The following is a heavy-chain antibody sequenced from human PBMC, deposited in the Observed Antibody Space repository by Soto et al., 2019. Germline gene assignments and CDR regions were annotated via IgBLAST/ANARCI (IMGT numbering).Heavy chain of an antibody. CDR2: IYYSGST. J-gene: IGHJ4*02. CDR1: GGSISSGDYY. Sequence: SETQSLTCTVSGGSISSGDYYWRWIRQPPGKGLEWIGYIYYSGSTYYNPSLKSRVTISVDTSKNQFSLKLSSVTAADTAVYYCARLRSSGYYYFDYWGQGTLVIVSS. CDR3: ARLRSSGYYYFDY. D-gene: IGHD3-22*01. V-gene: IGHV4-30-4*01.